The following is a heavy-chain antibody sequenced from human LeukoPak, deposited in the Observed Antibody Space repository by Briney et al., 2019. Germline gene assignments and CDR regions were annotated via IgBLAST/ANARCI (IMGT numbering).Heavy chain of an antibody. CDR2: IYYSGGT. J-gene: IGHJ4*02. Sequence: SETLSLTCTVSSGSISGHYWSWVRQPPGKGLEWIAYIYYSGGTKYNPSLKSRVTISVDTSKNQFSLKLSSVTAADTAVYYCARHAQSPYSGSFDYWGQGTLVTVSS. CDR1: SGSISGHY. CDR3: ARHAQSPYSGSFDY. V-gene: IGHV4-59*08. D-gene: IGHD1-26*01.